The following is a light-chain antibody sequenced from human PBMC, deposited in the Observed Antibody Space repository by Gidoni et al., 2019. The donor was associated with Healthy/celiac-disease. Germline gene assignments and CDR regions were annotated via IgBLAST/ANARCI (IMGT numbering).Light chain of an antibody. CDR3: QQYGSSPFT. V-gene: IGKV3-20*01. CDR1: QRVSSSY. CDR2: GAS. J-gene: IGKJ4*01. Sequence: DIVLTHSPGTLSLSPGERATLSCRASQRVSSSYLAWYQQKPGQAPRLLIYGASSRATGIPDRFSGSGSGTDFTLTISRLEPEDFAVYYCQQYGSSPFTFGGGTKVEIK.